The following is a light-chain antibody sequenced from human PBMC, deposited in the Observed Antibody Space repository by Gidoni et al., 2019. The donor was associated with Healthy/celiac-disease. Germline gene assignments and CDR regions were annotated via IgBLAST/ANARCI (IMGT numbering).Light chain of an antibody. V-gene: IGKV1-39*01. Sequence: DIQMTQSPSSLSASVGDRVTIPCRASQSISSYLHWYQQKPGKAPKLLISAASSLQSGVPSRFSGSGSGTDFTLTISSLQPEDFATYYCQQSYSTPLTFGPGTKVDIK. CDR1: QSISSY. J-gene: IGKJ3*01. CDR2: AAS. CDR3: QQSYSTPLT.